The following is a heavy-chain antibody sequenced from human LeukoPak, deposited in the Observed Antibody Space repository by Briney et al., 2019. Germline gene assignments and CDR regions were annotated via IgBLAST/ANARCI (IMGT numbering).Heavy chain of an antibody. V-gene: IGHV4-59*01. CDR1: GGSISSYY. J-gene: IGHJ5*02. Sequence: SETLSLTCTVSGGSISSYYWSWIRQPPGKGLEWIGYIYYSGSTNYNPSLKSRVTISVDTSKNQFSLKLSSVTAADTAVYYCARNRVPHRGGFDPWGQGTLVTVSS. CDR3: ARNRVPHRGGFDP. CDR2: IYYSGST.